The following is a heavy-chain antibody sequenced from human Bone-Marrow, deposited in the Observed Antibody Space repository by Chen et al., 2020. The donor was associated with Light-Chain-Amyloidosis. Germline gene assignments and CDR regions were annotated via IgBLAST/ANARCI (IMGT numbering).Heavy chain of an antibody. D-gene: IGHD5-12*01. CDR2: IYPDDSDA. V-gene: IGHV5-51*01. J-gene: IGHJ4*02. CDR3: ARRRDGYNFDY. CDR1: GYTFPNYW. Sequence: EVQLEQSGPEVKKPGESLKISCKGSGYTFPNYWIGWVRQMPGKGLEWMGVIYPDDSDARYSPSVEGQVTISADKSITTAYLQWRSLKASDTAMYYCARRRDGYNFDYWGQGTLVTGSS.